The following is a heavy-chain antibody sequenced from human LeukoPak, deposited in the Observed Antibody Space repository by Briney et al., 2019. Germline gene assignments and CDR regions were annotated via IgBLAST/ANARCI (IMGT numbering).Heavy chain of an antibody. CDR3: ARDCSSTSCYRY. CDR2: ISSGVDTI. Sequence: PGGSLRLSCAASGFTFSSYAMSWVRQAPGKGLEWVSYISSGVDTIYYADSVKGRFTFSRDNAKNSLYLQMNSLRAEDTAVYYCARDCSSTSCYRYWGQGTLVTVSS. J-gene: IGHJ4*02. CDR1: GFTFSSYA. D-gene: IGHD2-2*01. V-gene: IGHV3-48*01.